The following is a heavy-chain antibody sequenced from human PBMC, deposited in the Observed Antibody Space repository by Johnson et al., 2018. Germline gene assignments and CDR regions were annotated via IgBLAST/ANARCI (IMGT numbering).Heavy chain of an antibody. CDR2: IVGSGGNT. J-gene: IGHJ6*02. CDR1: GFTINNYA. CDR3: ANDRRDYGMDV. V-gene: IGHV3-23*04. Sequence: VQLVESGGGVVQPGRSLRLSCAAPGFTINNYAMSWVRQAPGKGLEWVSAIVGSGGNTYYADSVKGRFTISRDNPKNTLFLQMNSLRAEDTAVYYCANDRRDYGMDVWGQGTTVTVSS.